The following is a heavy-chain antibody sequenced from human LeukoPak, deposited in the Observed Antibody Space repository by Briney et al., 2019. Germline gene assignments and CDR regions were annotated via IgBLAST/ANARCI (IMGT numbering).Heavy chain of an antibody. CDR3: ARAGSEQWLVNLFDY. CDR1: GYTFTGYY. CDR2: INPNSGGT. D-gene: IGHD6-19*01. V-gene: IGHV1-2*04. J-gene: IGHJ4*02. Sequence: ASVKVSCKASGYTFTGYYMHWVRQAPGQGLEWMGWINPNSGGTNYAQKFQGWVTMTRDTSISTAYMELSRLRSDDTAVYYCARAGSEQWLVNLFDYWGQGTLVTVSS.